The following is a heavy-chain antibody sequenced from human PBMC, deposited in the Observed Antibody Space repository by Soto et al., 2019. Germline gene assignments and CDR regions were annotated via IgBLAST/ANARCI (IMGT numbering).Heavy chain of an antibody. CDR3: FGGNRGPQ. CDR2: IKPDGGET. J-gene: IGHJ1*01. D-gene: IGHD3-16*01. V-gene: IGHV3-7*03. CDR1: DFTFRNSW. Sequence: GGSLRLSCATSDFTFRNSWINWVRQAPGKGLEWVANIKPDGGETNYVDSVKGRFTISRDNVRNSASLQMNSLRVEDTAVYFCFGGNRGPQWGQGNLVTVSS.